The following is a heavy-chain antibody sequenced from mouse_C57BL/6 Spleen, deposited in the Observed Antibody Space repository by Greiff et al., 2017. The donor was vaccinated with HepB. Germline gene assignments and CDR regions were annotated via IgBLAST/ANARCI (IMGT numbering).Heavy chain of an antibody. V-gene: IGHV1-69*01. Sequence: QVQLQQPGAELVMPGASVKLSCKASGYTFTSYWMHWVKQRPGQGLEWIGEIDPSDSYTNYNQKFKGKSTLTGDKSSSTAYMQLSSLTSEDSAVYYCARRGDGGGFDYWGQGTTLTVSS. CDR2: IDPSDSYT. CDR1: GYTFTSYW. CDR3: ARRGDGGGFDY. D-gene: IGHD3-3*01. J-gene: IGHJ2*01.